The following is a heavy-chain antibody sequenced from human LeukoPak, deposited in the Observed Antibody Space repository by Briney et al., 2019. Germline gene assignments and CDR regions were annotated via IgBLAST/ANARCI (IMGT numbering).Heavy chain of an antibody. CDR3: ARGGTGYSSGVDY. Sequence: TGGTLRLSCAASGFTFSSNAMSWVRQAPGKGLEWVSAISGSDGSTYYADSVKGRFTISRDNAKNSLYLQMNSLRAEDTAVYYCARGGTGYSSGVDYWGQGTLVTVSS. J-gene: IGHJ4*02. CDR2: ISGSDGST. V-gene: IGHV3-23*01. D-gene: IGHD6-19*01. CDR1: GFTFSSNA.